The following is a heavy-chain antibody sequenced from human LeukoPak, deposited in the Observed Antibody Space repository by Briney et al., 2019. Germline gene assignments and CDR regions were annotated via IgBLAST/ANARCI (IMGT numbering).Heavy chain of an antibody. CDR1: GGSISSSSYC. CDR3: ARDRGGSPLDY. D-gene: IGHD1-26*01. J-gene: IGHJ4*02. CDR2: IYYSGST. Sequence: SETLSLTCTVSGGSISSSSYCWGWIRQPPGKGLEWIGSIYYSGSTYYNPSLKSRVTISVDTSKNQFSLKLSSVTAADTAVYYCARDRGGSPLDYWGQGTLVTVSS. V-gene: IGHV4-39*07.